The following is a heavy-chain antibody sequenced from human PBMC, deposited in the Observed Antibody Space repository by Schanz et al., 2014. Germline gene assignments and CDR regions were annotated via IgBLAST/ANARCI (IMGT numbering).Heavy chain of an antibody. CDR2: IGGSGDST. Sequence: EVQLLESGGGLVQPGGSLRLSCVASGFTFFGSFAMSWVRQAPGKGLEWVSGIGGSGDSTHYADSVKGRFIISRDNSKNTLYLQMNSLRAEDTAVYYCAKDHAGSDILTALGNWGQGTLVTVSS. V-gene: IGHV3-23*01. CDR1: GFTFFGSFA. CDR3: AKDHAGSDILTALGN. D-gene: IGHD3-9*01. J-gene: IGHJ4*02.